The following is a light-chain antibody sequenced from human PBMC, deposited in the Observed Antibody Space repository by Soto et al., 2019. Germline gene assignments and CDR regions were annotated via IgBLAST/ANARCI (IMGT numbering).Light chain of an antibody. V-gene: IGLV1-40*01. CDR2: GNS. Sequence: QSVLTQPPSVSGAPGQRVIISCTGSSSNIGAGYDVHWYQQLPGTAPKLLIYGNSNRPSGVPDRFSGSKSGTSASLAITGLQAEDEADYYCQSFDSSPNGFWVFGGGTKLTVL. CDR1: SSNIGAGYD. CDR3: QSFDSSPNGFWV. J-gene: IGLJ3*02.